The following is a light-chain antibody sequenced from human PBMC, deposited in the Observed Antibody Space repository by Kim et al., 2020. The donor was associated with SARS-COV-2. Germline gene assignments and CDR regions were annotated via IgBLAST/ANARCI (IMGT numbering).Light chain of an antibody. CDR1: SSHIGNYNL. J-gene: IGLJ2*01. Sequence: SINTPCAGTSSHIGNYNLVSWYQQRPGKAPKLMIFEVSKRPSGVSNRFSASKSGDTASLTISGLRAEDESDYYCCSYAGSRSFVLFGGGTQLTVL. CDR3: CSYAGSRSFVL. CDR2: EVS. V-gene: IGLV2-23*02.